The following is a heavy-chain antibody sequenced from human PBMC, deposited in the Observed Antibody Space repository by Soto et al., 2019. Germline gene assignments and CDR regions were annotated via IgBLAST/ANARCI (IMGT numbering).Heavy chain of an antibody. Sequence: EVQLLESGGGLVQPGESLRLSCAASGFIFGNYIMTWVRQAPGKGLEWVSTIRDNGDSTYYADSVKGRFTISRDNSKNTVYLQIDRLGAEVPAVYHCAPHVYCSDGSCHYAAFDIRGQGAMVTVSS. J-gene: IGHJ3*02. CDR1: GFIFGNYI. CDR2: IRDNGDST. D-gene: IGHD2-15*01. CDR3: APHVYCSDGSCHYAAFDI. V-gene: IGHV3-23*01.